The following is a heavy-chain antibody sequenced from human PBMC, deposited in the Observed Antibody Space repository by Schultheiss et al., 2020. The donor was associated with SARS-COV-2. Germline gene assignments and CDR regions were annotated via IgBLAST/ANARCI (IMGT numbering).Heavy chain of an antibody. V-gene: IGHV3-23*01. CDR1: GFTFSSYA. CDR3: ARGVYSPYYYYGMDV. Sequence: GGSLRLSCAASGFTFSSYAMSWVRQAPGKGLEWVSAISGSGGSTYYADSVKGRFTISRDNSKNTLYLQMNSLRAEDTAVYYCARGVYSPYYYYGMDVWGQGTTVTVSS. CDR2: ISGSGGST. J-gene: IGHJ6*02. D-gene: IGHD2-21*01.